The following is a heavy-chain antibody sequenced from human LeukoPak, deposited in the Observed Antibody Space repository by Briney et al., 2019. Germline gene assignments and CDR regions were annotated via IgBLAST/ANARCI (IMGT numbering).Heavy chain of an antibody. D-gene: IGHD3-3*01. J-gene: IGHJ5*02. V-gene: IGHV4-34*01. Sequence: NPSETLSLTCAVYGGSFSGYYWSWIRQPPGKGLEWIGEINHSGSTNYNPSLKSRVTISVDTSKNQFSLKLSSVTAADTAVYYCARDNYDFWSAQGFDPWGQGTLVTVSS. CDR3: ARDNYDFWSAQGFDP. CDR2: INHSGST. CDR1: GGSFSGYY.